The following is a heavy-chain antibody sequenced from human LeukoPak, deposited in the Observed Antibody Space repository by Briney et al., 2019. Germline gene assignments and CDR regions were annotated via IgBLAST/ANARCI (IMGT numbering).Heavy chain of an antibody. CDR2: ISYDGSNK. Sequence: GRSLRLSCAASGFTFSSYGMHWVRQAPGKGLEWVAVISYDGSNKFYADSVKGRFTISRDNSKNTLYLQMNSLRAEDTAVYYCARDRVGMAAAGTGPEIFDYWGQGTLVTVSS. CDR1: GFTFSSYG. D-gene: IGHD6-13*01. V-gene: IGHV3-30*03. CDR3: ARDRVGMAAAGTGPEIFDY. J-gene: IGHJ4*02.